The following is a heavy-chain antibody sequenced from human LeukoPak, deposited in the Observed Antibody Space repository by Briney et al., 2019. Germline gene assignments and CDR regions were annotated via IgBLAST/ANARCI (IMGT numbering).Heavy chain of an antibody. Sequence: GGSLRLSCAASGFIFSSYEMNWVRQAPGKGLEWVSYISSSGSTIYYADSVKGRFTISRDNAKNSLYLQMNSLRAEDTAVYYCARDYDGGYMDVWGKGTTVTVSS. V-gene: IGHV3-48*03. CDR1: GFIFSSYE. CDR3: ARDYDGGYMDV. CDR2: ISSSGSTI. D-gene: IGHD3-3*01. J-gene: IGHJ6*03.